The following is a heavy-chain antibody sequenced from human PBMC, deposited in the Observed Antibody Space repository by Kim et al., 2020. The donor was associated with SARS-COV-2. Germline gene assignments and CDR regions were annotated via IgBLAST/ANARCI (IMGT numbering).Heavy chain of an antibody. CDR1: GNSFTSHW. CDR3: ARLTGNYYGSESRYFDS. Sequence: GESLKISCKNFGNSFTSHWIGWLRQMPGTGLDLLGIIYPADSETKYSPSFEGQVTISADKSITTAYLQWSNLKASDTANYYCARLTGNYYGSESRYFDSWGQGTLVTVSS. V-gene: IGHV5-51*01. D-gene: IGHD3-10*01. J-gene: IGHJ4*02. CDR2: IYPADSET.